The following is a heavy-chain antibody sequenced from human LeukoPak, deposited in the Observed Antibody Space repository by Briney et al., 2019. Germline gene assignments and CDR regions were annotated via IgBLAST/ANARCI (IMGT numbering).Heavy chain of an antibody. CDR1: DDSISSGGYS. V-gene: IGHV4-30-4*07. Sequence: PSETLSLTCAVSDDSISSGGYSWGWSWIRQPPGKGLEWIGYIYNSGRSYYNPSLKSRVTMSVDTSKKQFSLRLSSVTAADTAVYYCARYSSSWYYMDVWGRGTTVTVSS. CDR2: IYNSGRS. CDR3: ARYSSSWYYMDV. J-gene: IGHJ6*03. D-gene: IGHD6-13*01.